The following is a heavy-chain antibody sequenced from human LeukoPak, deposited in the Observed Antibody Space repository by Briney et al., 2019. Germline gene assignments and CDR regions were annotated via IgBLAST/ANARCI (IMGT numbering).Heavy chain of an antibody. CDR2: IRYDGSNK. J-gene: IGHJ3*02. V-gene: IGHV3-30*02. Sequence: PGGSLRLSCAASGFTFSSYGMHWVRQAPGKGLEWVAFIRYDGSNKYYADSVKGRFTISRDNSKNTLYLQMNSLRAEDTAVYYCAKFWSGYYTEFGDAFDIWGQGTMVTVSS. D-gene: IGHD3-3*01. CDR3: AKFWSGYYTEFGDAFDI. CDR1: GFTFSSYG.